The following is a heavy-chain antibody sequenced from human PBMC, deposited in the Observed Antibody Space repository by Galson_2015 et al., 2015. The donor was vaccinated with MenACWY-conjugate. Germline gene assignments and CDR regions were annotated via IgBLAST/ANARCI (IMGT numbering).Heavy chain of an antibody. D-gene: IGHD3-22*01. V-gene: IGHV3-23*01. CDR1: GFTFSSYA. Sequence: SLRLSCAASGFTFSSYAMSWVRQAPGKGLEWVSVISGSGGSTYYADSVKGRFTISRDNSKNTLYLQMNSLRAEDTAVYYCAKAPLSLYDSSGYYYGYYYYFGMDVLGQGTTVTVSS. CDR3: AKAPLSLYDSSGYYYGYYYYFGMDV. CDR2: ISGSGGST. J-gene: IGHJ6*02.